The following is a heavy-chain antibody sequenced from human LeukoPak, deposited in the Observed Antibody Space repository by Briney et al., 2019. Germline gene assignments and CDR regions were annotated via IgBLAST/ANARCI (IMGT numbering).Heavy chain of an antibody. D-gene: IGHD2-2*02. V-gene: IGHV1-2*02. J-gene: IGHJ4*02. CDR1: GYTFTGYY. CDR3: ARGLPATAIEPPYFDY. Sequence: ASVKVSCKASGYTFTGYYMHWVRQAPGQGLEWMGWINPNSGGTNYAQKFQGRVTMTRDTSISTAYMELGRLRSDDTAVYYCARGLPATAIEPPYFDYWGQGTLVTVSS. CDR2: INPNSGGT.